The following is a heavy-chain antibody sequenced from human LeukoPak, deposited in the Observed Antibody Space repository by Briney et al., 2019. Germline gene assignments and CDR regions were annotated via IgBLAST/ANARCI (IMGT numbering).Heavy chain of an antibody. CDR1: GGTFSSYA. V-gene: IGHV1-69*04. Sequence: SVKVSCKASGGTFSSYAISWVRQAPGQGLEWMGRIIPILGIANYAQKFQGRVTMTEDTSTDTAYMELSSLRSEDTAVYYCAAIAAAGTGGFDYWGQGTLVTVSS. CDR3: AAIAAAGTGGFDY. J-gene: IGHJ4*02. CDR2: IIPILGIA. D-gene: IGHD6-13*01.